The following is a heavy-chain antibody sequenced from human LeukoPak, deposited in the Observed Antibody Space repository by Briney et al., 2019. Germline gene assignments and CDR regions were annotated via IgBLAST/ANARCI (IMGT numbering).Heavy chain of an antibody. CDR3: ARGTGTTAYFDY. Sequence: GGALRLSCAASGFTFSDYYMSWVRQAPGKGVEGGSYISGSSGYTKYEESVKGRFTISRDNAKNSLNLQVNSLRAEDTAVYYCARGTGTTAYFDYWGQGTPVTVSS. V-gene: IGHV3-11*06. CDR2: ISGSSGYT. CDR1: GFTFSDYY. J-gene: IGHJ4*02. D-gene: IGHD1-1*01.